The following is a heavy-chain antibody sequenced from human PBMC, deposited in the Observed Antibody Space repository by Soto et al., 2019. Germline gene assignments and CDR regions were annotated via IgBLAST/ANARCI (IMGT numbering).Heavy chain of an antibody. D-gene: IGHD5-18*01. Sequence: QVHLAESGGGVVQPGGSLRLSCAASGDSGFSFSSYGIHWVRQAPGKGLEWVSVISYDGANRHFADSVKGRFAVSRDDSMHTVYLQMNALRPEDTAVYYCAKDRMVTYYYYGMDVWGQGTTVTVSS. CDR1: GDSGFSFSSYG. J-gene: IGHJ6*02. V-gene: IGHV3-30*18. CDR2: ISYDGANR. CDR3: AKDRMVTYYYYGMDV.